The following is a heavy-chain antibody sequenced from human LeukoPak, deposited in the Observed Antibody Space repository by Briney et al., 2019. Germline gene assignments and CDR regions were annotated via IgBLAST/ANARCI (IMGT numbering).Heavy chain of an antibody. CDR1: GFTFSSYA. J-gene: IGHJ4*02. Sequence: AGSLRLSCAASGFTFSSYAMSWVRQAPGKGLEWVSAISGSGDSTYYADSVKGRFTISRDSSMETLYLQMNSLRAEDTATYFCAKRLSFGVAIGDFDYWGQGTLVTVSS. D-gene: IGHD3-3*01. CDR2: ISGSGDST. V-gene: IGHV3-23*01. CDR3: AKRLSFGVAIGDFDY.